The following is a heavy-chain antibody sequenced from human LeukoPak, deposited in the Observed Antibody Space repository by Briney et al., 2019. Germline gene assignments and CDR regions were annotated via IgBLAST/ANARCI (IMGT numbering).Heavy chain of an antibody. J-gene: IGHJ4*02. V-gene: IGHV4-39*07. CDR2: IYYSGST. D-gene: IGHD3-10*01. CDR3: ARETDVWFRESLFDY. Sequence: SETLSLTCTVSGGSISSSSYYWGWIRQPPGKGLEWIGSIYYSGSTYYNPSLKSRVTISVDTSKNQFSLKLSSVTAADTAVYYCARETDVWFRESLFDYWGQGTLVTVSS. CDR1: GGSISSSSYY.